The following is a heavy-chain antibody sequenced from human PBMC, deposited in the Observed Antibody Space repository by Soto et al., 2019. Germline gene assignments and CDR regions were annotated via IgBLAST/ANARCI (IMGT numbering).Heavy chain of an antibody. D-gene: IGHD1-1*01. V-gene: IGHV4-39*01. CDR3: ASPRVGNDPWFDP. CDR1: GDSISRSGYY. Sequence: SETLSLTCTVSGDSISRSGYYWAWIRQPPGKGLEWIGSIYYSGSTYYNPSLRSRVTISMDTSKNQFSLGLGSVTAADTAVYYCASPRVGNDPWFDPWGQGTLVTVSS. J-gene: IGHJ5*02. CDR2: IYYSGST.